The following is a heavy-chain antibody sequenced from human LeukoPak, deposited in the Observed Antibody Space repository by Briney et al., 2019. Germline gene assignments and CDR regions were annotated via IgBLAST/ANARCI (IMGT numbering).Heavy chain of an antibody. CDR3: ARSPPYCGGDCYLLVV. Sequence: ASVKVSCKASGYTFTSYGISWVRQAPGQGLEWMGWISAYNGNTNYAQKLQGRVTMTTDTSTSTAYMELRSLRSDDTAVYYCARSPPYCGGDCYLLVVWGKGTTVTVSS. CDR1: GYTFTSYG. J-gene: IGHJ6*04. V-gene: IGHV1-18*01. D-gene: IGHD2-21*02. CDR2: ISAYNGNT.